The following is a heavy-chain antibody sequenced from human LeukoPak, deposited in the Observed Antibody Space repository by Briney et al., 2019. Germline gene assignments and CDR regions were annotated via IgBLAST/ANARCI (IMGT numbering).Heavy chain of an antibody. CDR3: TTDRGGRFGEGYYFDY. V-gene: IGHV3-72*01. D-gene: IGHD3-10*01. Sequence: GGSLRLSCATSGFTFNDHYLGWVRQAPGKGLEWVGRTKNRANSYTTEYAASVKGRFTISRDDSKNTLYLQMNSLKTEDTAVYYCTTDRGGRFGEGYYFDYWGQGTLVTVSS. CDR1: GFTFNDHY. CDR2: TKNRANSYTT. J-gene: IGHJ4*02.